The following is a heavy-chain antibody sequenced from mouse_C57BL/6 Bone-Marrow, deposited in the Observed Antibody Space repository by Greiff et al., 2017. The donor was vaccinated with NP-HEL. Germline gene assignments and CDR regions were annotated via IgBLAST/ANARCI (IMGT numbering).Heavy chain of an antibody. CDR1: GFTFSSYA. J-gene: IGHJ3*01. CDR3: ARASTIVTTDWFAY. D-gene: IGHD2-5*01. Sequence: EVKLMESGGGLVKPGGSLKLSCAASGFTFSSYAMSWVRQTPEKRLEWVATISDGGSYTYYPDNVKGRFTISRDNAKNNLYLQMSHLKSEDTAMYYCARASTIVTTDWFAYWGQGTLVTVSA. V-gene: IGHV5-4*03. CDR2: ISDGGSYT.